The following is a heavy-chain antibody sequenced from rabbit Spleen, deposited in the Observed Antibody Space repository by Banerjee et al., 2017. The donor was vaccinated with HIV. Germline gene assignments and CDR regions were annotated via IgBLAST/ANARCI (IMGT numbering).Heavy chain of an antibody. CDR1: GFSFSVAYW. CDR3: ARAIVPWLGLTRLDL. CDR2: IAGSSSGFT. J-gene: IGHJ3*01. D-gene: IGHD4-1*01. Sequence: QEQLVESGGGLVQPEGSLTLTCTASGFSFSVAYWICWVRQAPGKGLEWISCIAGSSSGFTYSATWAKGRFTCSKTSSTTVTLQMTSLTAADTATYFCARAIVPWLGLTRLDLWGQGTLVTVS. V-gene: IGHV1S45*01.